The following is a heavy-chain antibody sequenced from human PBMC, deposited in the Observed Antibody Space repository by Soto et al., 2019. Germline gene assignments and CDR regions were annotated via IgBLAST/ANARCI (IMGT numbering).Heavy chain of an antibody. D-gene: IGHD6-13*01. J-gene: IGHJ3*02. V-gene: IGHV4-31*03. CDR3: ARGSSSSWYTSSAFDI. CDR2: IYYSGST. Sequence: PSETLSLTCTVSGGSISSGGYYWSWIRQHQGKGLEWIGYIYYSGSTYYNPSLKSRVTISVDTSKNQFSLKLSSVTAADTAVYYCARGSSSSWYTSSAFDIWGQGTMVTVSS. CDR1: GGSISSGGYY.